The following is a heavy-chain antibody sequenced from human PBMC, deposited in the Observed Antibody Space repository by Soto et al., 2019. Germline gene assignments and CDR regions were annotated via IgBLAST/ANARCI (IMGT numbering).Heavy chain of an antibody. CDR3: ARRPVTTFREVGRWFDY. CDR1: GYSFTRYW. D-gene: IGHD4-17*01. V-gene: IGHV5-10-1*01. CDR2: IDPSDSYT. Sequence: GESLKISCKGSGYSFTRYWISWVRQIPGKGLEWMGRIDPSDSYTSYSPSFQGHVTISADKSISTAYLQWSSLKASDTAMYYCARRPVTTFREVGRWFDYWGQGTLVTVSS. J-gene: IGHJ4*02.